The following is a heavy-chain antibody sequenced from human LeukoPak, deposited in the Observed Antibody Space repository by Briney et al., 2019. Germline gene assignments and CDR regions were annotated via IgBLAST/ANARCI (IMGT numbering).Heavy chain of an antibody. CDR1: GYTFTSYY. D-gene: IGHD4-11*01. CDR2: INPNSGGT. V-gene: IGHV1-2*04. J-gene: IGHJ6*02. Sequence: EASVKVSCKASGYTFTSYYMHWVRQAPGQGLEWMGWINPNSGGTNYAQKFQGWVTMTRDTSISTAYMELSRLRSDDTAVYYCARGGTVTTGVYYYYGMDVWGQGTTVTVSS. CDR3: ARGGTVTTGVYYYYGMDV.